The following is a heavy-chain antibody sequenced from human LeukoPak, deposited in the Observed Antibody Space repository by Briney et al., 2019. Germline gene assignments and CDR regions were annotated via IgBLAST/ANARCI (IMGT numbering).Heavy chain of an antibody. D-gene: IGHD3-22*01. CDR3: ARDTRKQRSSGYYLMDAFDI. CDR2: IIPIFGTT. V-gene: IGHV1-69*05. CDR1: GGTFKRYA. Sequence: SVKVSCKASGGTFKRYAISWVRQAPGQGMEWMGRIIPIFGTTNYAQKFQGRVTIITDESTRTAYMELSSLRSEDTAVYYCARDTRKQRSSGYYLMDAFDIWGQGTMVTVSS. J-gene: IGHJ3*02.